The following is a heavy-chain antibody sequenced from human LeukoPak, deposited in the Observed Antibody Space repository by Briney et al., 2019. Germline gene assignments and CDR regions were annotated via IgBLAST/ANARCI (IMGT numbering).Heavy chain of an antibody. CDR2: ISLSSTTI. CDR3: GKEGGVCTNEICRYFDY. CDR1: GFTFSSYS. J-gene: IGHJ4*02. Sequence: PGGSLRLSCAASGFTFSSYSMTWVRQAPGKGLEWVSYISLSSTTIYYADSVKGRFTISRDDAKNSLYLQMNSLRPDDTAFYYCGKEGGVCTNEICRYFDYWGQGILVTVSS. D-gene: IGHD2-8*01. V-gene: IGHV3-48*01.